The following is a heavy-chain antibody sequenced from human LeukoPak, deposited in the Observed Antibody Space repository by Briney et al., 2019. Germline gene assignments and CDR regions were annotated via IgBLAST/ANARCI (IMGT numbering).Heavy chain of an antibody. V-gene: IGHV1-24*01. CDR3: ATGDSSSWYDLSRLDY. Sequence: GASVKVSCKVSGYTLTELSMHWVRQAPGKGLEWMGGFDPEDGETIYAQKFQGRVTMTEDTSTDTAYMELSSLRSEDTAVYYCATGDSSSWYDLSRLDYWVQVTLANVYS. CDR1: GYTLTELS. D-gene: IGHD6-13*01. J-gene: IGHJ4*02. CDR2: FDPEDGET.